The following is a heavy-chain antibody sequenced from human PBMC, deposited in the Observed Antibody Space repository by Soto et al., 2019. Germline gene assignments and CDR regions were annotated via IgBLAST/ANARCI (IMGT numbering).Heavy chain of an antibody. V-gene: IGHV4-31*03. D-gene: IGHD1-26*01. Sequence: SETLSLTCTVSDGSISSGGYYWSWIRQHPGKGLEWIGYIYYSGSTYYNPSLKSRVTISVDTSKNQFSLKLSSVTAADTAVYSCAASVAMAPPLRYYFDYWAQATLVTVSS. CDR3: AASVAMAPPLRYYFDY. J-gene: IGHJ4*02. CDR1: DGSISSGGYY. CDR2: IYYSGST.